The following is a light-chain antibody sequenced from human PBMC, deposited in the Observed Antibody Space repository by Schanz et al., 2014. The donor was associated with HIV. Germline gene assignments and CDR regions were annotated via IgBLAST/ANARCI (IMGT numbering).Light chain of an antibody. CDR2: DVS. CDR1: SIDVGGYDY. Sequence: QSVLTQPASVSGSPGQSITISCTGTSIDVGGYDYVSWYQKHPDKAPRLIIYDVSNRPSGVSSRFSGSKSGNTASLTVSGLQADDEADYYCSSYAATSNVLFGGGTKLTVL. V-gene: IGLV2-14*03. CDR3: SSYAATSNVL. J-gene: IGLJ3*02.